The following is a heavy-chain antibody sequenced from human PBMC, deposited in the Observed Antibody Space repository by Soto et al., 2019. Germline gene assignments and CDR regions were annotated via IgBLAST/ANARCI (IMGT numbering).Heavy chain of an antibody. CDR2: IYYGGST. J-gene: IGHJ4*02. CDR3: ARVKLTGALDY. CDR1: GGSISSYY. V-gene: IGHV4-59*12. D-gene: IGHD7-27*01. Sequence: SETLSLTCTVSGGSISSYYWSWIRQPPGKGLEWIGYIYYGGSTNYNPSLKSRVTISVDTSKNQFSLKLSSVTAADTAVYYCARVKLTGALDYWGQGTLVTVSS.